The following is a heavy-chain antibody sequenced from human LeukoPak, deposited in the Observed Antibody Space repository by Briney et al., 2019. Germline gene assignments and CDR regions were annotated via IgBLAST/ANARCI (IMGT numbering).Heavy chain of an antibody. D-gene: IGHD6-6*01. Sequence: GRSLRLSCAASGFTFSSYAKHWVRQAPGKGLEWVAVISYDGSNKYYADSVKGRFTISRDNSKNTLYPQMNSLRAEDTAVYYCARGAGIAARLFSLVYVWGKGTTVTVSS. CDR1: GFTFSSYA. J-gene: IGHJ6*04. CDR3: ARGAGIAARLFSLVYV. V-gene: IGHV3-30-3*01. CDR2: ISYDGSNK.